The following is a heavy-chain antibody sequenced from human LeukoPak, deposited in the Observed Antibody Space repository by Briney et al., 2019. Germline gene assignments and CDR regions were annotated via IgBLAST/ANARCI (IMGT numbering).Heavy chain of an antibody. CDR2: ISYSGST. CDR1: GGSISSYY. V-gene: IGHV4-59*08. Sequence: SETLSLTCTVSGGSISSYYWSWIRQPPGKGLEWIGYISYSGSTNYNPSLKSRVTMSVDRSRNQFSLQLNSVTAADTAVYYCARHIDNGWYAYWGQGTLVTVSS. J-gene: IGHJ4*02. D-gene: IGHD6-19*01. CDR3: ARHIDNGWYAY.